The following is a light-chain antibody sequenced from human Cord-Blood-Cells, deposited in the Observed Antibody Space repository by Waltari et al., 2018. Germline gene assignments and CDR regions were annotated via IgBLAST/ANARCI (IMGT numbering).Light chain of an antibody. CDR1: SSDVGGYNY. Sequence: TISCTGTSSDVGGYNYVSWYQQHPGKAPKLMIYDVSKRPSGVPDRFSGSKSGNTASLTISGLQAEDEADYYCCSYAGSEVFGGGTKLTVL. J-gene: IGLJ3*02. CDR3: CSYAGSEV. CDR2: DVS. V-gene: IGLV2-11*01.